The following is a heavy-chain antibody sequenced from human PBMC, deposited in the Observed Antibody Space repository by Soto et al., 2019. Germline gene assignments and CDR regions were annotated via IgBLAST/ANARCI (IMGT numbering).Heavy chain of an antibody. CDR1: GYTFTSYD. CDR3: AAILDCSSTSCRYYYYYMDV. J-gene: IGHJ6*03. V-gene: IGHV1-8*01. D-gene: IGHD2-2*01. CDR2: MNPNSGNT. Sequence: GASVKVSCKASGYTFTSYDINWVRQATGQGLEWMGWMNPNSGNTGYAQKFQGRVTMTRNTSISTAYMELSSLRSEDTAVYYCAAILDCSSTSCRYYYYYMDVWGKGTTVTVSS.